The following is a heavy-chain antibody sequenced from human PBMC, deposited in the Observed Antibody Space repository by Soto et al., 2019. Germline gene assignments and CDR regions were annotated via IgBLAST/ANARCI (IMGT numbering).Heavy chain of an antibody. V-gene: IGHV5-51*01. CDR3: ATGGKYGSGSYYSGRYYYYAMDV. CDR2: IYPGDSDT. J-gene: IGHJ6*02. CDR1: GNSFTSSL. D-gene: IGHD3-10*01. Sequence: PGESLKISCKVSGNSFTSSLIGWVCQMPGKGLEWMGIIYPGDSDTRYSPAFQGQVTISADKSISTAYLQWSSLKASDTARFYCATGGKYGSGSYYSGRYYYYAMDVWGQGTTVTVSS.